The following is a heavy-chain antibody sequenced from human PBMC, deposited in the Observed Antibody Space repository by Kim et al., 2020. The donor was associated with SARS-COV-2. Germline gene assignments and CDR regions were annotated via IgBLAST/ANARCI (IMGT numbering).Heavy chain of an antibody. Sequence: ASVKVSCKASGYTFTSYAMNWVRQAPGQGLEWRGWSNTNTGNPTYAQGFTGRFVFSLDTSVSTAYLKISSLKAEDTAVYYCARDPSVITIFGVVIIEPYYFDYWGQGTLVTVSS. CDR1: GYTFTSYA. V-gene: IGHV7-4-1*02. CDR2: SNTNTGNP. CDR3: ARDPSVITIFGVVIIEPYYFDY. D-gene: IGHD3-3*01. J-gene: IGHJ4*02.